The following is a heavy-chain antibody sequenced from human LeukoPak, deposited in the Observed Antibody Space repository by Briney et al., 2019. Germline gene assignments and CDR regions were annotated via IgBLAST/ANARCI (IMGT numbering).Heavy chain of an antibody. D-gene: IGHD3-3*01. V-gene: IGHV1-8*01. CDR1: GYTFTSYD. Sequence: ASVKVSCKASGYTFTSYDINWVRQATGQGLEWMGWMNPNSGNTGYAQKFQGRVTMTRNTSIRTAYMELSSLRSEDTAVYYCARDAPLLYYDFWSGYQRVDAFDIWGQGTMVTVSS. CDR3: ARDAPLLYYDFWSGYQRVDAFDI. J-gene: IGHJ3*02. CDR2: MNPNSGNT.